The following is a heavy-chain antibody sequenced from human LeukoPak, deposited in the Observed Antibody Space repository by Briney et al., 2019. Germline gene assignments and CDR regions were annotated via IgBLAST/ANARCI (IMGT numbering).Heavy chain of an antibody. Sequence: PSETLSLTCTVSGGSISSSSYYWGWIRQPPGKGLEWIVSIYYSGSTYYNPSLKSRVTISVDTSKTQFSLKLSSVTAADTAVYYCASSRWFDPWGQGTLVTVSS. CDR2: IYYSGST. CDR3: ASSRWFDP. V-gene: IGHV4-39*07. CDR1: GGSISSSSYY. J-gene: IGHJ5*02.